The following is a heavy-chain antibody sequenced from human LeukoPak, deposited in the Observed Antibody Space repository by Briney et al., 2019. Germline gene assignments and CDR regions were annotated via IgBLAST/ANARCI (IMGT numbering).Heavy chain of an antibody. J-gene: IGHJ4*02. V-gene: IGHV3-11*04. Sequence: KPGGSLRLSCAASGFTFSDYYMTWIRQAPGKGLEWVSYIRSGGTTIYYADSVKGRFTISRDNAKNSLYLQMNSLRAEDTAVYYCAREERSQHGTGYAGIPDYWGQGTLVTVSS. CDR2: IRSGGTTI. CDR1: GFTFSDYY. CDR3: AREERSQHGTGYAGIPDY. D-gene: IGHD2-2*02.